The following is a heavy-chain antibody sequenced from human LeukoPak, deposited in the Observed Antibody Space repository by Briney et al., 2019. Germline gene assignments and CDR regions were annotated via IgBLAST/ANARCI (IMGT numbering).Heavy chain of an antibody. J-gene: IGHJ4*02. V-gene: IGHV3-64*01. CDR1: GFTFSTYP. Sequence: PGGSLRLSCAASGFTFSTYPMYWVRQAPGRGPEYVSGINNNGDRTYYAKSVKGRFTLSRDNSKNTLYLQVGSLRAEDMAVYYCARGGLVGPTPYLDSWGQGTLVTVSS. D-gene: IGHD1-26*01. CDR3: ARGGLVGPTPYLDS. CDR2: INNNGDRT.